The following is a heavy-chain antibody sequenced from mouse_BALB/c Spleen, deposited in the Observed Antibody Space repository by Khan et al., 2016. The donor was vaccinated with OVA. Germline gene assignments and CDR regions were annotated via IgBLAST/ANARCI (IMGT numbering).Heavy chain of an antibody. V-gene: IGHV9-3-1*01. CDR3: GRRPSFSCTIDY. Sequence: QIQLVQSGPELKKPGETVKISCKASGYSFTNYGINWVKQSPGKALKWMGWINTYTGEPTYADDFKGRFAFSLETSASTAYLQINLLKHEDTATFYCGRRPSFSCTIDYWGQGTSGTVSS. CDR1: GYSFTNYG. CDR2: INTYTGEP. J-gene: IGHJ4*01.